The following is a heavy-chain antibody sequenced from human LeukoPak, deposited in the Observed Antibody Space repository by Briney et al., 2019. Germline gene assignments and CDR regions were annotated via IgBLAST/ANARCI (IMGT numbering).Heavy chain of an antibody. J-gene: IGHJ4*02. CDR1: GFTFGDYA. CDR2: IRSKAYGGTT. D-gene: IGHD2-2*01. CDR3: TVFPPARPFDY. V-gene: IGHV3-49*04. Sequence: GGSLRLSCTASGFTFGDYAMSWVRQAPGKGLEWVGLIRSKAYGGTTEYAASVKGRFTISRDDSKSIAYLQMNSLKTEDTAVYYCTVFPPARPFDYWGQGTLVTVSS.